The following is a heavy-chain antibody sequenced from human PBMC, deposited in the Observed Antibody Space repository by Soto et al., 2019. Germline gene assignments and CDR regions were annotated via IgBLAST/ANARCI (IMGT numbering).Heavy chain of an antibody. D-gene: IGHD4-17*01. J-gene: IGHJ4*02. V-gene: IGHV3-30*18. CDR1: GFTFSNDD. CDR2: ISYDGSNK. Sequence: QVQLVESGGGVVQPGRSLRLSCAASGFTFSNDDMHWVRQAPGKGLEWVAVISYDGSNKYYTDSVKGRFTISRDNSKNTLYLQMNSVRAEDTAIYYCAKDINYGGKSWAFDCWGQGTLVTVSS. CDR3: AKDINYGGKSWAFDC.